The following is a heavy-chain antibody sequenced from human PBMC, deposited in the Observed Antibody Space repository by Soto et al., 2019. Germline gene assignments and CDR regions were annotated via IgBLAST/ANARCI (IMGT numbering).Heavy chain of an antibody. CDR2: IFYSGST. CDR1: GGSISSYY. Sequence: SETLSLTCTVSGGSISSYYWRWIRQPPGKGLEWIGYIFYSGSTNYNPSLKSRVTISVDTSKNQFSLNLSSVTAADTAVYYCARHRAPNWLDPWGQGILVTVS. J-gene: IGHJ5*02. V-gene: IGHV4-59*08. CDR3: ARHRAPNWLDP. D-gene: IGHD3-10*01.